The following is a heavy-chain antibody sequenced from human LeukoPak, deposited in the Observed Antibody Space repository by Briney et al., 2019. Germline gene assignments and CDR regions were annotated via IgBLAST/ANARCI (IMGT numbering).Heavy chain of an antibody. CDR3: ARHGLPACRARRCFTSFHYYGMDV. CDR1: GYRFTDYW. CDR2: NFSNDLDV. V-gene: IGHV5-51*01. D-gene: IGHD4/OR15-4a*01. J-gene: IGHJ6*02. Sequence: GESLKISCKGSGYRFTDYWIGWVRQMPGKGMEWMGINFSNDLDVKYSPSFQGQVIISVDKSIDTAYLQWSSLQASDTAIYYCARHGLPACRARRCFTSFHYYGMDVWGQGTTVIVSS.